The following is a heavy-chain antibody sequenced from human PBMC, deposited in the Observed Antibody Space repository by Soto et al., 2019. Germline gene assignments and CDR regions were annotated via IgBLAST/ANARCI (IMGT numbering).Heavy chain of an antibody. CDR1: GGSISSGDYY. J-gene: IGHJ4*02. V-gene: IGHV4-30-4*01. Sequence: PSETLSLTCTVSGGSISSGDYYWSWIRQPPGKGLEWIGYIYYSGSTYYNPSLKSRVTISVDTSKNQFSLKLSSVTAADTAVYYRATGVIYYYGSGSYYYFDHWGQGTLSTVSS. CDR2: IYYSGST. CDR3: ATGVIYYYGSGSYYYFDH. D-gene: IGHD3-10*01.